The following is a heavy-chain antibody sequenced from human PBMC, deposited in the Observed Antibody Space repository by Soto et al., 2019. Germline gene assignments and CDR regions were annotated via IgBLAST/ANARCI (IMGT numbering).Heavy chain of an antibody. V-gene: IGHV3-48*02. CDR1: GFRFSIYS. J-gene: IGHJ4*02. CDR3: ARSVEGHFDY. CDR2: ITSDTKTI. Sequence: EVQLVESGGNLVQPGGSLRLSCAASGFRFSIYSMNWVRQAPGKGLKWSAYITSDTKTIKYADSVKGRFTISRDNGKNSVYLQMNSLRDEDTAVYYCARSVEGHFDYWGQGTVVTVSA. D-gene: IGHD6-19*01.